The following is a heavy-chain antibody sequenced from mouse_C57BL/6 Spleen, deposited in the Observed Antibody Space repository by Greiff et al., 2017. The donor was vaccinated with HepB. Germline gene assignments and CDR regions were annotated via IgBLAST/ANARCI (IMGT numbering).Heavy chain of an antibody. CDR3: ARSYSNYGFAY. J-gene: IGHJ3*01. CDR2: INPSTGGT. Sequence: VQLKQSGPELVKPGASVKISCKASGYSFTGYYMNWVKQSPEKSLEWIGEINPSTGGTTYNQKFKAKATLTVDKSSSTAYMQLKSLTSEDSAVYYCARSYSNYGFAYWGQGTLVTVSA. V-gene: IGHV1-42*01. CDR1: GYSFTGYY. D-gene: IGHD2-5*01.